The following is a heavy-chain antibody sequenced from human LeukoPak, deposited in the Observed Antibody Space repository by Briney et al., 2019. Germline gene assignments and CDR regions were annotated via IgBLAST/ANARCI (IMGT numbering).Heavy chain of an antibody. CDR2: ISYDGSNK. CDR1: GFIFNNNW. Sequence: GGSLRLSCAASGFIFNNNWMTWVRQAPGKGLEWVAVISYDGSNKYYADSVKGRFTISRDNSKNTLYLQMNSLRAEDTAVYYCARGELPAAIGPLDYWGQGTLVTVSS. V-gene: IGHV3-30*01. CDR3: ARGELPAAIGPLDY. D-gene: IGHD2-2*02. J-gene: IGHJ4*02.